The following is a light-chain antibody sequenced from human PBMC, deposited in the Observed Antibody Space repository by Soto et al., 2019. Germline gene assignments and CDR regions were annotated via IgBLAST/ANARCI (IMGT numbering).Light chain of an antibody. CDR2: DAT. V-gene: IGLV7-46*01. CDR3: LIVHSGVAV. CDR1: TGTVTTGLY. J-gene: IGLJ2*01. Sequence: QAVVTQEPSLTVSPGGTVTLTCGSSTGTVTTGLYPYWFQQKPGQAPRTLIYDATNKHSWTPARFSGSLLGGKAALTLSGAQPEDEADYYCLIVHSGVAVFGGGTKLTVL.